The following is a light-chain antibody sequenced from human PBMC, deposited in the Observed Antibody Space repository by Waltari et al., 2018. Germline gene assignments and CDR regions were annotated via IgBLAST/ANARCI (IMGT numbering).Light chain of an antibody. Sequence: EIVLTQSPATLSLSPGETATLSCRASQSVYTYLAWYQQKPGQPPRLLIYEASQRATGIPARFSGSGSGTDFTLTISSLEAEDVAVYYCQQRTNWPPLTFGGGTKVEIK. CDR1: QSVYTY. CDR2: EAS. V-gene: IGKV3-11*01. J-gene: IGKJ4*01. CDR3: QQRTNWPPLT.